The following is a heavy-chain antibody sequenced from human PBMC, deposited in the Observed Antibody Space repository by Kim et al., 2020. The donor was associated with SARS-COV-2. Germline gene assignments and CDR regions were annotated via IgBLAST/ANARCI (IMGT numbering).Heavy chain of an antibody. Sequence: SETLSLTCTVSGASIANSGNYWTWIRQHPGKGLECIGYTFYTRTTYYNPSLKSRITMSVDTSKNQFSLKLNSVTAADTAVYFCATLGKKCGNSIDFWGQGTLVTVSS. D-gene: IGHD2-21*02. J-gene: IGHJ4*02. CDR1: GASIANSGNY. CDR2: TFYTRTT. V-gene: IGHV4-31*03. CDR3: ATLGKKCGNSIDF.